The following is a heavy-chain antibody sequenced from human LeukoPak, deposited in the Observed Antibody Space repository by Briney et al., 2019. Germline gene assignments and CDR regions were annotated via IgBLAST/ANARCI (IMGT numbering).Heavy chain of an antibody. V-gene: IGHV3-23*01. CDR3: AKIAPWGAVTTTDGFDY. Sequence: GESLRLSCAASGFSFSNYAMSWVRQAPGKGLEWVSSISDSGAATYYADSVKGRFTISRGNSKNTLYLQLNSLGAEDTAVYYCAKIAPWGAVTTTDGFDYWGQGTLVTVSS. CDR2: ISDSGAAT. D-gene: IGHD4-17*01. CDR1: GFSFSNYA. J-gene: IGHJ4*02.